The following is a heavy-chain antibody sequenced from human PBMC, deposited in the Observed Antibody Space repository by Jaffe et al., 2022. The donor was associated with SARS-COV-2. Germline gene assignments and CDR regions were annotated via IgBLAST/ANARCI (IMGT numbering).Heavy chain of an antibody. J-gene: IGHJ4*02. CDR2: ISGSGGST. V-gene: IGHV3-23*04. Sequence: EVQLVESGGGLVQPGGSLRLSCAASGFTFSSYAMSWVRQAPGKGLEWVSAISGSGGSTYYADSVKGRFTISRDNSKNTLYLQMNSLRAEDTAVYYCAKGAGEWWLMGVDRFDYWGQGTLVTVSS. CDR1: GFTFSSYA. D-gene: IGHD2-15*01. CDR3: AKGAGEWWLMGVDRFDY.